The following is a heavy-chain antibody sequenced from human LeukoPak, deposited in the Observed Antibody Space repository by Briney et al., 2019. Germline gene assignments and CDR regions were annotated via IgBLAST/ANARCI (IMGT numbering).Heavy chain of an antibody. J-gene: IGHJ4*02. V-gene: IGHV3-53*01. CDR1: GFTVSSNY. CDR3: AREYTAMVTAYSDY. D-gene: IGHD5-18*01. Sequence: SGGSLRLSCAASGFTVSSNYMSWVRQAPGKGLEWVSVIYSGGSTYYADSVKGRFTISRDNAKNSLYLQMNSLRAEDTALYYCAREYTAMVTAYSDYWGQGTLVTVSS. CDR2: IYSGGST.